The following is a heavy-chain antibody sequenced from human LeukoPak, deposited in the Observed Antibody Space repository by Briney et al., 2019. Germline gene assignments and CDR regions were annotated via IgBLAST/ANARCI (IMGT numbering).Heavy chain of an antibody. V-gene: IGHV3-72*01. CDR2: SRNKANSYTT. Sequence: QPGGSLRLSCAASGFTFSDHYMDWVRQAPGKGLEWVGRSRNKANSYTTEYAASVKGRFTISRDDSKNSLYLQMNSLKTEDTAVYYCARGSGSYPTGPFDSWGQGTLVTVSS. D-gene: IGHD1-26*01. J-gene: IGHJ4*02. CDR1: GFTFSDHY. CDR3: ARGSGSYPTGPFDS.